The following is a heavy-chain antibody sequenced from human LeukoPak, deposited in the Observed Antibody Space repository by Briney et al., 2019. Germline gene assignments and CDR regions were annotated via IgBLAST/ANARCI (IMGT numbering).Heavy chain of an antibody. CDR2: IFPGDSDT. D-gene: IGHD1/OR15-1a*01. CDR1: EYSFPNYC. V-gene: IGHV5-51*01. Sequence: GESLKISCKHSEYSFPNYCIGWVRQMPGKGLEWMGIIFPGDSDTIYSPSFQGQVTISADKSISTAYLQWSSLRASDTAMYYCATSESQTKFDYWGQGTPVTVSS. CDR3: ATSESQTKFDY. J-gene: IGHJ4*02.